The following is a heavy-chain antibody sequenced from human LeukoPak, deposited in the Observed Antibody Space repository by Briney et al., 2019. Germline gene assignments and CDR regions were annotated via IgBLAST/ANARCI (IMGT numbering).Heavy chain of an antibody. CDR1: GFTFSSYA. V-gene: IGHV3-23*01. D-gene: IGHD3-10*01. J-gene: IGHJ4*02. CDR2: ISGSGGST. Sequence: TGGSLRLSCAASGFTFSSYAMSWVLQAPGKGLEWVSAISGSGGSTYYADSVKGRFTISGDNSKNTLYLQMNSLRAEDTAVYYCAKVSGGFDYWGQGTLVTVSS. CDR3: AKVSGGFDY.